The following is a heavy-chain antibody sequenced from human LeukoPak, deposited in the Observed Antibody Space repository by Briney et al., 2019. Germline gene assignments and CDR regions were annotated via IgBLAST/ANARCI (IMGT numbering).Heavy chain of an antibody. D-gene: IGHD6-13*01. CDR1: GGSISSSSYY. CDR2: IYYSGST. Sequence: NPSETLSLTCTVSGGSISSSSYYWGWIRQPPGKGLEWIGSIYYSGSTYYNPSLKSRVTISVDTSKNQFSLKLSSVTAADTAVYYCARDDIAAADRYYMDVWGKGTTVTVSS. V-gene: IGHV4-39*07. J-gene: IGHJ6*03. CDR3: ARDDIAAADRYYMDV.